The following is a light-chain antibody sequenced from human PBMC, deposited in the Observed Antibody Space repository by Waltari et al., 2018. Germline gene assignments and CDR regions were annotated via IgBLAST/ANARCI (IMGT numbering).Light chain of an antibody. J-gene: IGKJ1*01. CDR3: QQCQSHLRT. Sequence: DIVMTQSPESLAVSLGERATITFKSSQSVLHRSNNKNYFAWYQQEPAQHPKLLIYWAANQKSGVPDRFSGSGSGTDFTLSISSLQAEDVAGYYCQQCQSHLRTFGQGTKVESK. V-gene: IGKV4-1*01. CDR1: QSVLHRSNNKNY. CDR2: WAA.